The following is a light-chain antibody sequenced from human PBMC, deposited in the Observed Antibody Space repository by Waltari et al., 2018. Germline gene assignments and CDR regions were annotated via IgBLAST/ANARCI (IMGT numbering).Light chain of an antibody. CDR2: GDR. J-gene: IGLJ2*01. Sequence: QSVLAQPPSVSGASGQRVTISCTGSSSNIGAGHHVHWYQEFPGKAPKLLIYGDRTRPSGVPDRFSGSKSGTSASLAITGLQAEDEANYYCQSFDTSLGAIFGGGTKVTVL. CDR3: QSFDTSLGAI. CDR1: SSNIGAGHH. V-gene: IGLV1-40*01.